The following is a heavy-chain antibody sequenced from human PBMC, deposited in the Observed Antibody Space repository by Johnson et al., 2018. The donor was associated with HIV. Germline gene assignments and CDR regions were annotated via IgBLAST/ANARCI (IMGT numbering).Heavy chain of an antibody. Sequence: ESGGGVVQPGGSLRLSCRFSFSSYGMHWVRQAPGKGLEWVSVLFSGGTIYFADSVKGRFTISRDNSKNTLYLQMNSLRAEDTAVYYCARDSTPWGDYYVDYAFDIWGQGTVVTVSS. V-gene: IGHV3-66*01. CDR1: FSFSSYG. CDR2: LFSGGTI. J-gene: IGHJ3*02. D-gene: IGHD3-22*01. CDR3: ARDSTPWGDYYVDYAFDI.